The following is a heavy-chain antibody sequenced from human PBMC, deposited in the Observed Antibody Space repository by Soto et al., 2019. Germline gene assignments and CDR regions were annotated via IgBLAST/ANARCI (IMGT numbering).Heavy chain of an antibody. D-gene: IGHD3-10*01. CDR3: AKDGFLTYYYGSGSSNWFDP. Sequence: GWSLRLSCAASGFTFSSYAMSWVRQAPGKGLEWVSAISGSGGSTYYADSVKGRFTISRDNSKNTLYLQMNSLRAEDTAVYYCAKDGFLTYYYGSGSSNWFDPWGQGTLVTVSS. CDR2: ISGSGGST. CDR1: GFTFSSYA. J-gene: IGHJ5*02. V-gene: IGHV3-23*01.